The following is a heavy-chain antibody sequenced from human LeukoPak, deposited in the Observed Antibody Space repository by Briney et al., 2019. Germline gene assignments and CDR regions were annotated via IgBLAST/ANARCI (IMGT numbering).Heavy chain of an antibody. CDR3: ARGNYYGMDV. CDR2: VNNDGRST. Sequence: GGSLRLSCAASGFTFSWYYMHWVRQAPGKGLVWVSRVNNDGRSTIYADSVKGRFTLSRDNAKNTLYLQMNSLRAEDTAVYFCARGNYYGMDVWGNGTTVTVSS. V-gene: IGHV3-74*01. CDR1: GFTFSWYY. J-gene: IGHJ6*04.